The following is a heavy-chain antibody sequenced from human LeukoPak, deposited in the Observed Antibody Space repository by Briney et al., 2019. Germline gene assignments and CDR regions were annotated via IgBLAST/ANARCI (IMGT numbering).Heavy chain of an antibody. CDR3: ATDHIAHRNKAAAGQVNFDY. J-gene: IGHJ4*02. Sequence: ASVTVSCKFSGYTLTELSMHWVRQAPGKGLEWMGGFDPEDGETIYAQKFQGRVTMTEDTSTDTAYMELSSLRSEDTAVYYCATDHIAHRNKAAAGQVNFDYWGQGTLVTVSS. D-gene: IGHD6-13*01. CDR2: FDPEDGET. CDR1: GYTLTELS. V-gene: IGHV1-24*01.